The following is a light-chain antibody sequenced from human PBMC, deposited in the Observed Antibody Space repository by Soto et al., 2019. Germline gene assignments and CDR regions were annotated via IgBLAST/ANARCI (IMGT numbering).Light chain of an antibody. CDR1: QSLSTNY. CDR3: QQYDTSPWT. Sequence: EIVLTQSPGTLSLSPGERATLSCGTSQSLSTNYLAWYQQKPGQAPRLLIYDASSRATGIPDRFSGSESGTDFTLTISRLEPEDFALYFCQQYDTSPWTFGQGTKVDIK. CDR2: DAS. V-gene: IGKV3-20*01. J-gene: IGKJ1*01.